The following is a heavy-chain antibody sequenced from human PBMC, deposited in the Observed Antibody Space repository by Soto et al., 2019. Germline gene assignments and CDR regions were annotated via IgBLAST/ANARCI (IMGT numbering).Heavy chain of an antibody. CDR3: AHRRSYCSGGSCYSGFDY. Sequence: QITLKESGPTLVKPTQTLTLTCTFSGFSLSTSGVGVGWIRQPPGKALECLALIYWDDDKRYSPSLKSRLTITKDTSKTQVVLTMTNMDPVDTATYYCAHRRSYCSGGSCYSGFDYWGQGTLVTVSS. CDR1: GFSLSTSGVG. V-gene: IGHV2-5*02. J-gene: IGHJ4*02. D-gene: IGHD2-15*01. CDR2: IYWDDDK.